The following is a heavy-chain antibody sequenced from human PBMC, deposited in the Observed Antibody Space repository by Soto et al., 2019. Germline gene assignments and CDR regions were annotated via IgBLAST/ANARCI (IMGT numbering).Heavy chain of an antibody. CDR3: ARGWLATGGSLSYMDV. D-gene: IGHD6-13*01. CDR1: GFTFSSYD. CDR2: IGTAGDT. V-gene: IGHV3-13*01. Sequence: PGGSLRLSCAASGFTFSSYDMHWARQATGKGLEWVSAIGTAGDTYYPGSVKGRFTISRENAKNSLYLQMNSLRAGDTALYYCARGWLATGGSLSYMDVWGKGTTVTVSS. J-gene: IGHJ6*03.